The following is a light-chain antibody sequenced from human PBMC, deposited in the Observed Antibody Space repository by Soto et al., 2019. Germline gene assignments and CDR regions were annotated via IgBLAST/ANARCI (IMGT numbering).Light chain of an antibody. CDR3: QQYNNWSLT. CDR1: QSVSSSY. J-gene: IGKJ4*01. Sequence: EIVLTQSPGTLSLSPGERATLSCRASQSVSSSYLAWYQQKPGQAPRLLIYGASTRATGIPARFSGSGSGTEFTLTISSLQSEDFAVYYCQQYNNWSLTFGGGTKVDIK. CDR2: GAS. V-gene: IGKV3-15*01.